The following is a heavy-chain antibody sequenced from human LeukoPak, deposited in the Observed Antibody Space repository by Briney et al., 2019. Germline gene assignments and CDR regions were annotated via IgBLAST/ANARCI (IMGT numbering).Heavy chain of an antibody. J-gene: IGHJ4*02. V-gene: IGHV4-4*02. CDR3: ATYGDFPYCFHY. D-gene: IGHD2-21*02. CDR1: GGSVSNGNW. CDR2: ILHSGST. Sequence: PSETLSLTCAVTGGSVSNGNWWTWVRQPPGQGLEWIGEILHSGSTHYSPSLKSRVTISVDKSKNQFSLKLSSVTAADTAEYYCATYGDFPYCFHYWGQGTLVTVSS.